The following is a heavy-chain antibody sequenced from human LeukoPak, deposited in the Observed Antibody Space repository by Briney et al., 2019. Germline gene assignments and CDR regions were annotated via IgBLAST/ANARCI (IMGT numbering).Heavy chain of an antibody. J-gene: IGHJ6*02. V-gene: IGHV3-48*04. D-gene: IGHD2-21*02. CDR2: ISSSSSTI. CDR1: GFTFSGYS. Sequence: GGSLRLSCAGSGFTFSGYSLNWVRQAPGKGLEWVSYISSSSSTIYYADSVKGGFTISRDNAKNSLYLQMNSLRAEDTAVYYCARSAIFYSYGMDVWGQGTTVTVSS. CDR3: ARSAIFYSYGMDV.